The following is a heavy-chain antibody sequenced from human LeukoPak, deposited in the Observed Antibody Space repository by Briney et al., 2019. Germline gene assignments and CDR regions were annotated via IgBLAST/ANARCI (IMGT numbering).Heavy chain of an antibody. D-gene: IGHD3-3*01. J-gene: IGHJ4*02. V-gene: IGHV3-23*01. CDR1: GFTFSSYA. CDR3: AKDPSFYGVVSHFDY. CDR2: ISGSGGST. Sequence: GGSLRLSCAASGFTFSSYAMSWVRQAPGKGLEWVSVISGSGGSTYYADSVKGRFTISRDNSKNTLYLQMNSLRAEDTAVYYCAKDPSFYGVVSHFDYWGQGTLVTVPS.